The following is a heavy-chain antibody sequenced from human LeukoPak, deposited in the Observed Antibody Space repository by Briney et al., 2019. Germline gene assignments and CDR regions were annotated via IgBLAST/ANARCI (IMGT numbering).Heavy chain of an antibody. V-gene: IGHV3-43*02. J-gene: IGHJ4*02. CDR2: ISGDGGST. D-gene: IGHD3-3*01. CDR1: GFTFDDYA. Sequence: PGGSLRLSCAASGFTFDDYAMHWVRQAPGKGLEWVSLISGDGGSTYYADSVKGRFTISRDNSKNSLYLQMNSLRTEDTALYYCAKSFPYTIFGVVVDYWGQGTLVTVSS. CDR3: AKSFPYTIFGVVVDY.